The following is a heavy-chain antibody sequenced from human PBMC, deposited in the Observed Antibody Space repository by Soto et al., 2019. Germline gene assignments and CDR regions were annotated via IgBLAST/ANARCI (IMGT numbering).Heavy chain of an antibody. CDR2: IYYSGST. J-gene: IGHJ5*02. D-gene: IGHD2-2*01. Sequence: NPSETLSLTCTVSGGSISSSSYYWGWIRQPPGKGLEWIGSIYYSGSTYYNPSLKSRVTISVDTSKNQFSLKLSSVTAADTAVYYCARVPAAAASGNWFDPWGQGTLVTVSS. CDR1: GGSISSSSYY. V-gene: IGHV4-39*01. CDR3: ARVPAAAASGNWFDP.